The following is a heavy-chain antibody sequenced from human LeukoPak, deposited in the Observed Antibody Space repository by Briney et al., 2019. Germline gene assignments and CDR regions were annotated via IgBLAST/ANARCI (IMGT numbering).Heavy chain of an antibody. CDR2: IWYDGSNK. J-gene: IGHJ4*02. D-gene: IGHD3/OR15-3a*01. V-gene: IGHV3-33*08. CDR1: GFTFSNAW. CDR3: ARHKDWTFDY. Sequence: GGSLRLSCAASGFTFSNAWMSWVRQAPGKGLEWVAVIWYDGSNKYYADSVKGRFTISRDISKNTLYLQMNSLRAEDTAVYYCARHKDWTFDYWGQGTLVTVSS.